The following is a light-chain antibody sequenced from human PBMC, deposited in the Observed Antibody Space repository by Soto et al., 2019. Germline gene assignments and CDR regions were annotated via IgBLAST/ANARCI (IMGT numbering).Light chain of an antibody. CDR3: QQYFNPRT. V-gene: IGKV1-33*01. CDR2: DGT. CDR1: QHISDY. Sequence: DTLLTQSPASLSASVGDRVTITCQASQHISDYLNWYQQKPGKAPKLLIYDGTKLETGVPSRFSGSGSGTEFTFTISSLQPEETATYYCQQYFNPRTFGGGTKVDIK. J-gene: IGKJ4*01.